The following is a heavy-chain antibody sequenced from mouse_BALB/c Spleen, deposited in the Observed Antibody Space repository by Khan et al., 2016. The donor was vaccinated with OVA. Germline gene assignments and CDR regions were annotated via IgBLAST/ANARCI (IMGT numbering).Heavy chain of an antibody. V-gene: IGHV14-3*02. J-gene: IGHJ2*01. Sequence: LSRPAAGLKLTAHHMHWVPHRPEQGLECIGRIDPANGNTKYDPKFQGKATITADTSSNTAYLQLSSLTSEDTVVYYCARINAWGQGTTLTVSS. CDR1: GLKLTAHH. CDR2: IDPANGNT. CDR3: ARINA.